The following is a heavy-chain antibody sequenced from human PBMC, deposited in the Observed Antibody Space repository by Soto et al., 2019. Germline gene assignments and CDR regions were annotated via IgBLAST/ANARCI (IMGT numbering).Heavy chain of an antibody. CDR2: MSHDGRNT. CDR1: GFLFNTYS. CDR3: ARPGSGYDVLTGQYFYYFHTFDV. V-gene: IGHV3-30*04. Sequence: QVQLVDSGGGVVQPGMSLRLSCAASGFLFNTYSMHWVRQAPGRGLEWVAVMSHDGRNTYYADSVKGRFTISRDNSKNTLYLQMNSLRIEDTAVYYCARPGSGYDVLTGQYFYYFHTFDVWGQGTTVTVSS. D-gene: IGHD3-9*01. J-gene: IGHJ6*02.